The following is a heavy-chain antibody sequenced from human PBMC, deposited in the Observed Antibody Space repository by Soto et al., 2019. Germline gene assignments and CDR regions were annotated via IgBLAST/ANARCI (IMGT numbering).Heavy chain of an antibody. Sequence: SETLSLTCTVSGRSISSVNYYWSWIRQPPGKGLGWIGYIYYSGSTYYNPSLRSRVTISVDTSKNQFSLKLSSVTAADTAVYYCARYGSGECNRGSCYSPFAYWGQGTLVTVSS. CDR3: ARYGSGECNRGSCYSPFAY. V-gene: IGHV4-30-4*01. J-gene: IGHJ4*02. D-gene: IGHD2-15*01. CDR1: GRSISSVNYY. CDR2: IYYSGST.